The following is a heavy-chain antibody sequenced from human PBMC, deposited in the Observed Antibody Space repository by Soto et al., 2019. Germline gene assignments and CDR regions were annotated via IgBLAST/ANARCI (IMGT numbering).Heavy chain of an antibody. Sequence: QVQLVESGGGVVQPGRSLRLSCAASGFTFSSYGMHWVRQAPGKGLEWVAVISYDGSNKYYADSVKGRFTISRDNSKNTLYLQMNSLRAEDTAVYYCAKEVPYNASPPFDYWGQGTLVTVSS. CDR3: AKEVPYNASPPFDY. V-gene: IGHV3-30*18. CDR1: GFTFSSYG. CDR2: ISYDGSNK. J-gene: IGHJ4*02. D-gene: IGHD1-26*01.